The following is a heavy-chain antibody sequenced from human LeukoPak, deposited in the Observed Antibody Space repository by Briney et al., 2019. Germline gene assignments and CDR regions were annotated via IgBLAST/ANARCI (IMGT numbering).Heavy chain of an antibody. CDR3: ARDHYYGSSGYFSY. Sequence: SVKVSCKASGGTFSSYAISWVRQAPGQGLEWMGGIIPIFGTANYAQKFQGRVTITADESTSTAYMELSSLRSEDTAVYYCARDHYYGSSGYFSYWGQGTLVTVSS. V-gene: IGHV1-69*13. J-gene: IGHJ4*02. D-gene: IGHD3-22*01. CDR2: IIPIFGTA. CDR1: GGTFSSYA.